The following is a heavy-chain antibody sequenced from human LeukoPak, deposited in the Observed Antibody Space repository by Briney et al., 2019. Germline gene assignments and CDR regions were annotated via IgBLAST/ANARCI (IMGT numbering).Heavy chain of an antibody. Sequence: SETLSLTCTVSGGSISNYFWSWIRQPAGKGLEWIGRIFASGSTKYNPSLKSRVTMSVETSKNLFSLKLSSVTAADTAVYYCAREGSAFDIWGQGTMVTVSS. CDR3: AREGSAFDI. CDR1: GGSISNYF. J-gene: IGHJ3*02. V-gene: IGHV4-4*07. CDR2: IFASGST.